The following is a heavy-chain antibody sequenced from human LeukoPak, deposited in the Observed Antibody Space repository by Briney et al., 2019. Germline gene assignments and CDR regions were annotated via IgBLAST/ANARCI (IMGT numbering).Heavy chain of an antibody. CDR2: ISGDGRG. J-gene: IGHJ4*02. Sequence: GGSLRLSCEASGFTFTNCPMSWLRHAPGRGPGWVSSISGDGRGFYADSVKGRFTVSRDNSKSTFHLQMNSLRVEDTAVYYCAKRTSDRKDFEYWGQGTLATVSS. CDR1: GFTFTNCP. CDR3: AKRTSDRKDFEY. V-gene: IGHV3-23*01.